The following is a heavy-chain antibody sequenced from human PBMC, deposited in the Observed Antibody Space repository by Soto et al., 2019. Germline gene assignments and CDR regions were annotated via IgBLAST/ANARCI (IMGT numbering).Heavy chain of an antibody. J-gene: IGHJ6*02. V-gene: IGHV1-69*01. D-gene: IGHD2-2*01. CDR3: PRSQGSSTSLEIYYYYYYGMDV. CDR1: GGTFSSYA. CDR2: IIPISGTA. Sequence: QVQLVQSGAEVKKPGSSVKVSCKASGGTFSSYAISWVRQAPGQGLEWMGGIIPISGTANYAQKFQGRVTITADESTSTAYMELSSRRSEDTAVYYCPRSQGSSTSLEIYYYYYYGMDVWGQGTTVTVSS.